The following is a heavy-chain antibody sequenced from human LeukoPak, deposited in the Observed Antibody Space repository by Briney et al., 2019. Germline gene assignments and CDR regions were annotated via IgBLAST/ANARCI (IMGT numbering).Heavy chain of an antibody. Sequence: PGGSLRLSCAASGFTFSSYGMHWVRQAPGKGLEWVAFIRYDGSNKYYADSVKGRFTISRDNSKNTLYLQMNSLRAEDTAVYYCAKGVVVPAAFDWFDPGAREPWSPSPQ. V-gene: IGHV3-30*02. J-gene: IGHJ5*02. CDR3: AKGVVVPAAFDWFDP. D-gene: IGHD2-2*01. CDR1: GFTFSSYG. CDR2: IRYDGSNK.